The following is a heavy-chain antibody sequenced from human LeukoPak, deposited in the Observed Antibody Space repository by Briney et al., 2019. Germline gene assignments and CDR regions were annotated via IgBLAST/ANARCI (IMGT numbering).Heavy chain of an antibody. CDR1: GYTVTNYW. Sequence: GESLKISCKGSGYTVTNYWIGGVRQTPGKGLEWMGIIYPGDSDTRSNPSFQGQVTISADKSISTAYLQWSSLEASDTGIHYCGRRGRSTEYFDHWGQGTLVTVSS. CDR3: GRRGRSTEYFDH. D-gene: IGHD3-16*01. CDR2: IYPGDSDT. V-gene: IGHV5-51*01. J-gene: IGHJ4*02.